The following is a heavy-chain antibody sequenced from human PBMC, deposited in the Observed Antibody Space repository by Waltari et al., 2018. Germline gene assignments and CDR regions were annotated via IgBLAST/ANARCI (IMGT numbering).Heavy chain of an antibody. CDR1: GGSITTNRHY. CDR3: ATYIGASVGTAAFDV. D-gene: IGHD5-12*01. CDR2: ISYNGAT. J-gene: IGHJ3*01. Sequence: QLQLQESGPGLVKPSETLALTCSVSGGSITTNRHYWGWIRQPPGQGLKWIGTISYNGATYSSPSLRGRLTLSRDTTMNQLSLKLGSVTAADTAVYYCATYIGASVGTAAFDVWGQGTMVTVSS. V-gene: IGHV4-39*01.